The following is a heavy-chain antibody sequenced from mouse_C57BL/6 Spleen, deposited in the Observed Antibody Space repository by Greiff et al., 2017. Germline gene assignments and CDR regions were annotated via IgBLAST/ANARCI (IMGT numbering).Heavy chain of an antibody. CDR1: GFTFSDYG. CDR2: ISSGSSTI. Sequence: EVQGVESGGGLVKPGGSLKLSCAASGFTFSDYGMHWVRQAPEKGLEGVAYISSGSSTIYYADTVKGRFTISRDNAKNTLFLQMTSLRSEDTAMYYCARGYYGSSHGWYFDVWGTGTTVTVSS. CDR3: ARGYYGSSHGWYFDV. J-gene: IGHJ1*03. V-gene: IGHV5-17*01. D-gene: IGHD1-1*01.